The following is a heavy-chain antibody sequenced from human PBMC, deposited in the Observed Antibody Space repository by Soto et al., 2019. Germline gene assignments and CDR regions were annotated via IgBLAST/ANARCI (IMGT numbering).Heavy chain of an antibody. Sequence: TLSLTCAVSGGSISSGGYSWSWIRQPPGKGLEWIGYIYHSGSTYYNPSLKSRVTISVDRSKNQFSLKLSSVTAADTAVYYCARGIHDYGDYYFDYWGQGTLVTSPQ. CDR2: IYHSGST. D-gene: IGHD4-17*01. J-gene: IGHJ4*02. V-gene: IGHV4-30-2*01. CDR1: GGSISSGGYS. CDR3: ARGIHDYGDYYFDY.